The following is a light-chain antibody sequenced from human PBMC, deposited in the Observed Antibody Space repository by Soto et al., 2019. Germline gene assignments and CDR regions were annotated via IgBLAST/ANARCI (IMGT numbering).Light chain of an antibody. CDR2: EVT. CDR3: SSYAGRNNVI. Sequence: QSALTQPPSASGSPGQSVTISCTGTSSDVGDYNYVSWYQQHPGKAPKLMIYEVTKRPSGVPDRFSGSKSDNTASLTVSGLRAEDEADYFCSSYAGRNNVIFGGGTKVTVL. V-gene: IGLV2-8*01. CDR1: SSDVGDYNY. J-gene: IGLJ2*01.